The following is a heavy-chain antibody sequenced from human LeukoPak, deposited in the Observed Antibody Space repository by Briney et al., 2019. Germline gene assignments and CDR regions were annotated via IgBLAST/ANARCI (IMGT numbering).Heavy chain of an antibody. D-gene: IGHD3-22*01. Sequence: GGSLRLSCVASGFTFGHNGMHWVRQAPGKGLEWLTVITYDGATTNYVDTVKGRFTISRDNSENTVYLQMNSLRVEDTAVYYCAKDRGTITMTQDVWGQGTMITVSS. J-gene: IGHJ3*01. V-gene: IGHV3-30*18. CDR3: AKDRGTITMTQDV. CDR1: GFTFGHNG. CDR2: ITYDGATT.